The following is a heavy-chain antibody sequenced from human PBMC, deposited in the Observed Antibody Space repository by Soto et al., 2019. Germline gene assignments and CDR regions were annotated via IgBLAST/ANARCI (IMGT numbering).Heavy chain of an antibody. V-gene: IGHV4-59*01. CDR1: GGSISSYY. Sequence: TSETLSLTCTVSGGSISSYYWSWIRQPPGKGLEWIGYIYYSGSTNYNPSLKSRVTISVDTSKNQFSLKLSSVTAADTAVYYCARSRGLLRTYYYYYMDVWGKGTTVTVSS. D-gene: IGHD3-10*01. CDR2: IYYSGST. CDR3: ARSRGLLRTYYYYYMDV. J-gene: IGHJ6*03.